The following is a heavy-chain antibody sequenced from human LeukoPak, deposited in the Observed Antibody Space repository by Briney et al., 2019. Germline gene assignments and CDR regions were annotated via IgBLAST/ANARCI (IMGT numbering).Heavy chain of an antibody. CDR2: INPSDSNT. V-gene: IGHV5-10-1*01. Sequence: GESLKISCKGSGYTFTNNWISWVRQMPGKGLEWMGRINPSDSNTDYSPSFQGHVTISADKSINTVYLQWGSLKASDTAMYYCARGHGWVDYWGQGALVTVSS. CDR1: GYTFTNNW. CDR3: ARGHGWVDY. D-gene: IGHD6-19*01. J-gene: IGHJ4*02.